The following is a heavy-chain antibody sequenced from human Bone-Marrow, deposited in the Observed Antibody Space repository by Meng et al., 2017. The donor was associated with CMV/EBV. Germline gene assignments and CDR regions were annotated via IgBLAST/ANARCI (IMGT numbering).Heavy chain of an antibody. Sequence: GESLKISCVASGFTFSSYAVHWVRQAPGKGLEWVSGIRSSGDDTHYAVSVKGRFTISRDNSKSTLYLQMSSLRAEDTAIYYCAKVEQLPIYYYYDMDVWGQGTTVTVSS. CDR2: IRSSGDDT. J-gene: IGHJ6*02. CDR1: GFTFSSYA. CDR3: AKVEQLPIYYYYDMDV. V-gene: IGHV3-23*01. D-gene: IGHD6-19*01.